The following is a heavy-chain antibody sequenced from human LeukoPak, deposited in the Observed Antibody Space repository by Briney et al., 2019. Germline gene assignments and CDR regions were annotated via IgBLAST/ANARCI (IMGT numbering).Heavy chain of an antibody. V-gene: IGHV3-33*01. CDR3: ARYGSGKTIDY. CDR1: GFTFSSYG. Sequence: GGSLRLSCAASGFTFSSYGIHWVRQAPGKGLEWVAVIWYDGSEKYYADSVKGRFTISRDNSKNTVYLRMNSLRAEDTAVYYCARYGSGKTIDYWGQGTLVTVSS. D-gene: IGHD3-10*01. CDR2: IWYDGSEK. J-gene: IGHJ4*02.